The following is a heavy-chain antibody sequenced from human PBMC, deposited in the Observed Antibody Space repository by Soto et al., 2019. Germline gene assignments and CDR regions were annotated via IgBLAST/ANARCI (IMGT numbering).Heavy chain of an antibody. Sequence: QVQVQESGPGLVKPSETLSLTCTVSGGSISPYYWNWIRQSPGKGLEWIGYIYYSGSTNYNPSLKSRVTMSVDTSKNQFSLKLSSVTAADTAVYYCARELGGDRKAFDIWGQGTLVTVSS. CDR3: ARELGGDRKAFDI. D-gene: IGHD3-16*01. V-gene: IGHV4-59*01. CDR2: IYYSGST. CDR1: GGSISPYY. J-gene: IGHJ3*02.